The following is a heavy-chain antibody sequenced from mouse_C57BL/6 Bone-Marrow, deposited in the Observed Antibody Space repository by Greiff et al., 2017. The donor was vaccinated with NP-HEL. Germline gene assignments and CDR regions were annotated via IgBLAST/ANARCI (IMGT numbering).Heavy chain of an antibody. Sequence: VKLVESGPELVKPGASVKISCKASGYSFTSYYIHWVKQRPGQGLEWIGWIYPGSGNTKYNEKFKGKATLTADTSSSTAYMQLSSLTSEDSAVYYCARERFALWYFDVWGTGTTVTVSS. V-gene: IGHV1-66*01. J-gene: IGHJ1*03. CDR1: GYSFTSYY. CDR3: ARERFALWYFDV. CDR2: IYPGSGNT.